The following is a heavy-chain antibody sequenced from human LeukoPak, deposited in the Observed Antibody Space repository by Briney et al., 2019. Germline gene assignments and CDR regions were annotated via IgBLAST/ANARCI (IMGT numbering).Heavy chain of an antibody. CDR2: IYYSGST. Sequence: SETLSLTCTVSGGSISGYYWSWIRQPPGKGLDCIGYIYYSGSTNYNPSLKSRVTISLDTSKNQFSLKLSSVTAADTAMYYCARAGIAVAGQRYYMDVWGKGTTVTVSS. CDR3: ARAGIAVAGQRYYMDV. CDR1: GGSISGYY. J-gene: IGHJ6*03. V-gene: IGHV4-59*01. D-gene: IGHD6-19*01.